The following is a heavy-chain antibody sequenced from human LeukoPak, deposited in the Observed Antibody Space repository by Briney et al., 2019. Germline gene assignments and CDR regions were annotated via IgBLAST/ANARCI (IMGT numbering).Heavy chain of an antibody. D-gene: IGHD6-6*01. CDR1: GGSFSGYY. Sequence: KASETLSLTCAVYGGSFSGYYWSWIRQPPGKGLEWIGEINHSGSTNYHPSLKSRVTISVDTSKNQFSLKLSSVTAADTAVYYCARGRIAARPLGYYYYGMDVWGQGTTVTVPS. J-gene: IGHJ6*02. CDR3: ARGRIAARPLGYYYYGMDV. CDR2: INHSGST. V-gene: IGHV4-34*01.